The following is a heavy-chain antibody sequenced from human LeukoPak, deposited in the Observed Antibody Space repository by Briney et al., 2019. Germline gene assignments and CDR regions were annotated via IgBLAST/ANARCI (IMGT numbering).Heavy chain of an antibody. CDR2: INWIGGST. V-gene: IGHV3-20*04. J-gene: IGHJ3*02. Sequence: GGSLRLSCAASGFTSDDYGMSWVRPAPGEGLGWGSGINWIGGSTGYADSVKGRFTISRDNAKNSLYLQMNSLRAEDTALYYCARGGAYYYDSSHAFDIWGQGTMVTVSS. CDR3: ARGGAYYYDSSHAFDI. CDR1: GFTSDDYG. D-gene: IGHD3-22*01.